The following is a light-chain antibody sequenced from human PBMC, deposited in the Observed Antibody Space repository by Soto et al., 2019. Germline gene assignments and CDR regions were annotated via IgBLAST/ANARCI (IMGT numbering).Light chain of an antibody. CDR1: TGAVTNGHY. V-gene: IGLV7-46*01. Sequence: QGLVTQEPSLTVSPGGTVTLTCGSSTGAVTNGHYPYWFQQKPGQAPRTLIYDTTNRHSWTPARFSGYLLGGKAALTLSGAQPEDEAEYYCLLSYNGPYVFGTGTKVTVL. CDR3: LLSYNGPYV. J-gene: IGLJ1*01. CDR2: DTT.